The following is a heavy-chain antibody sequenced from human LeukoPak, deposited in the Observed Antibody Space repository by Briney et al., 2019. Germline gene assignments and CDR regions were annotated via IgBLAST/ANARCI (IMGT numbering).Heavy chain of an antibody. CDR3: AREIGFKGWFDP. Sequence: SETQSLTCSVSGGSISSYYWSWIRKPPGKGLEWIGYIYYTGSTNYNPSLKSRVTMSVDTSKKQFSLKLSSVTAADTAVYYCAREIGFKGWFDPWGQGTLVTVSS. J-gene: IGHJ5*02. CDR2: IYYTGST. CDR1: GGSISSYY. D-gene: IGHD2-15*01. V-gene: IGHV4-59*01.